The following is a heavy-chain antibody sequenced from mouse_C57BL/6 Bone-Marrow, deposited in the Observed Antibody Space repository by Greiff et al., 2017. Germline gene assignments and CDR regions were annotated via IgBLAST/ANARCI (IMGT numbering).Heavy chain of an antibody. CDR2: ISGGGGNT. D-gene: IGHD1-1*01. CDR1: GFTFSSYT. V-gene: IGHV5-9*01. J-gene: IGHJ1*03. Sequence: EVMLVESGGGLVKPGGSLKLSCAASGFTFSSYTMSWVRQTPEKRLQWVAAISGGGGNTYYPDSVKGRFPISRDNDKNLLYLQMSSLRSEDTALYYCSRQVTTVLATKYFDVWGTGTTVTVSS. CDR3: SRQVTTVLATKYFDV.